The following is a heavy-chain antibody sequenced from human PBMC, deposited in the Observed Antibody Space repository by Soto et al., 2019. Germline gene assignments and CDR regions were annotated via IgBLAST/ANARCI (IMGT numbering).Heavy chain of an antibody. V-gene: IGHV3-48*02. CDR1: GFTFSSYS. CDR3: AGRGYSYGSPDY. CDR2: ISSISSTI. Sequence: GGSLRLSCAASGFTFSSYSMNWVRQAPGKGLEWVSYISSISSTIYYADSVKGRFTISRDNAKNSLYLQMNSLRDEDTAVYYCAGRGYSYGSPDYWGQGTLVTVSS. D-gene: IGHD5-18*01. J-gene: IGHJ4*02.